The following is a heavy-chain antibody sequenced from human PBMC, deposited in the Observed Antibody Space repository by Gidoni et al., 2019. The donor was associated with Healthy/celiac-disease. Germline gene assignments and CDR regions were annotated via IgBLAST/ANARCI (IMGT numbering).Heavy chain of an antibody. D-gene: IGHD3-3*01. CDR3: ARHASYYDFWSGSTHDAFDI. CDR2: IYYSGST. Sequence: QLQLQESGPGLVKPSETLSLTCTVSGGSISSSSYYWGWIRQPPGKGLEWIGSIYYSGSTYYNPSLKSRVTISVDTSKNQFSLKLSSVTAADTAVYYCARHASYYDFWSGSTHDAFDIWGQGTMVTVSS. CDR1: GGSISSSSYY. J-gene: IGHJ3*02. V-gene: IGHV4-39*01.